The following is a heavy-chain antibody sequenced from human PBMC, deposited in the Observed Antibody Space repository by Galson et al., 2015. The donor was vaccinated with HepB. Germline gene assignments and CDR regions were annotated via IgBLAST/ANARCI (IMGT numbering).Heavy chain of an antibody. D-gene: IGHD3-10*01. Sequence: SVKVSCKASGYTFSTFGINWVRQTPGQGLDWMGWISTNSGKTKYAQKSQGRVTMTTDPFTSTAYLELRSLRFDDTAVYYCAREGVSGAFDNWFDPWGQGTLVTVSS. V-gene: IGHV1-18*01. CDR2: ISTNSGKT. CDR1: GYTFSTFG. J-gene: IGHJ5*02. CDR3: AREGVSGAFDNWFDP.